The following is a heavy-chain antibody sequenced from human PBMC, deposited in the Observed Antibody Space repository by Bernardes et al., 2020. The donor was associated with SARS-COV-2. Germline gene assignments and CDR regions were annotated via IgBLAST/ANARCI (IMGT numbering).Heavy chain of an antibody. Sequence: SETLSLTCAVYGGSFSGYYWSWIRQPPGKGLEWIGEINHSGSTNYNPSLKSRVTISVDTSKNQFSLKLSSVTAADTAVYYCARQEIHPFGHFYGMDVWGQGTTVTVSS. J-gene: IGHJ6*02. CDR1: GGSFSGYY. CDR2: INHSGST. V-gene: IGHV4-34*01. D-gene: IGHD3-3*01. CDR3: ARQEIHPFGHFYGMDV.